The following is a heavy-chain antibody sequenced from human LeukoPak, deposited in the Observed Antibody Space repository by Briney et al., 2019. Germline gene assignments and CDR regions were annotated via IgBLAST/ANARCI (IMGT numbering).Heavy chain of an antibody. Sequence: GRSLRLSCAASGFTFDDYAMHWVRQAPGKGLEWVSGISWNSGSIGYADSVKGRFTISRDNAKNSLYLQMNSLRAEDTAVYYCARDWGGSGWGTFDYWGQGTLVTVSS. CDR1: GFTFDDYA. CDR2: ISWNSGSI. J-gene: IGHJ4*02. CDR3: ARDWGGSGWGTFDY. V-gene: IGHV3-9*01. D-gene: IGHD6-19*01.